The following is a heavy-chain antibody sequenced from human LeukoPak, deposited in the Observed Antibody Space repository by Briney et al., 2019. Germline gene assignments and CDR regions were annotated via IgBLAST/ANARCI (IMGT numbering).Heavy chain of an antibody. D-gene: IGHD3-22*01. Sequence: SETLSLTCTVSGGSISSYYWRWIRQPPGKGLEWIGYIYYSGSTNYNPSLKSRVTISVDTSKNQFSLKLSSVTAADTAVYYCARAYDSSGYYFDYWGQGTLVTVSS. CDR3: ARAYDSSGYYFDY. CDR1: GGSISSYY. CDR2: IYYSGST. J-gene: IGHJ4*02. V-gene: IGHV4-59*08.